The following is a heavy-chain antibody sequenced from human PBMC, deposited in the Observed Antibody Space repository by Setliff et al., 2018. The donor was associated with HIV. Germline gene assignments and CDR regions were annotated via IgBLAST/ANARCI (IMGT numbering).Heavy chain of an antibody. V-gene: IGHV4-39*02. J-gene: IGHJ6*03. CDR3: ARGARLLAGYSDRWDYYYMGV. CDR2: IYYSGST. Sequence: SETLSLTCTVSGGSITTSTFYWGWIRQPPGKGLEWIGSIYYSGSTYYNPSLKSRLTITQHTSKNHFSLSLSSVTAADTAVYYCARGARLLAGYSDRWDYYYMGVWGKGTTVTVSS. D-gene: IGHD6-13*01. CDR1: GGSITTSTFY.